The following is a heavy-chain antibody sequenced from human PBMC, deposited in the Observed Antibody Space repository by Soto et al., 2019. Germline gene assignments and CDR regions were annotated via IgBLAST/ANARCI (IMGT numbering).Heavy chain of an antibody. CDR3: ARAHSYYYGSGRLGY. J-gene: IGHJ4*02. D-gene: IGHD3-10*01. Sequence: LLLPSETLSLTCAVYGGSFSGYYWSWIRQPRGKGLEWIGEINHSGSTNYNPSLKSRVTISVDTSKNQFSLKLSSVTAADTAVYYCARAHSYYYGSGRLGYWGQGTLVTVSS. CDR2: INHSGST. CDR1: GGSFSGYY. V-gene: IGHV4-34*01.